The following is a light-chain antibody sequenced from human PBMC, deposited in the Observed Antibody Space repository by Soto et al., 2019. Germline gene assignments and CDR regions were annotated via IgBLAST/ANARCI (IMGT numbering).Light chain of an antibody. CDR2: EVS. CDR3: SSYAGSNNFGVV. CDR1: SSDVGGYNY. J-gene: IGLJ2*01. V-gene: IGLV2-8*01. Sequence: QSVLTQPPSASGSPGQSVTISCTGTSSDVGGYNYVSWYQQHPGKAPKLMIYEVSKRPSGVPDRFSGSKSGNTASLTVSGLQGEDEADYYCSSYAGSNNFGVVFGGGTKLTVL.